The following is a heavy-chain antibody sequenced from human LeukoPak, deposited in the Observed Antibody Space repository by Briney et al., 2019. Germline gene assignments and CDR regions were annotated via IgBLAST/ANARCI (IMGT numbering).Heavy chain of an antibody. CDR1: GYTFTGYY. J-gene: IGHJ5*02. D-gene: IGHD2-2*01. CDR2: INPNSGGT. CDR3: ARDLEVYCTSSRCVNWFDP. Sequence: ASLKVSCKASGYTFTGYYMHWVRQAPGQGLEWMGWINPNSGGTNSAQKFQGRVTMTRDTSISTAYMELSRLRSDDTAVYYCARDLEVYCTSSRCVNWFDPWGQGTLVTVSS. V-gene: IGHV1-2*02.